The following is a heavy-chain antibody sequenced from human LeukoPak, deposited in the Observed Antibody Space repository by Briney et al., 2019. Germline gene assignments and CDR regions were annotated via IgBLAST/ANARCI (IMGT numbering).Heavy chain of an antibody. CDR2: ISSSSTTI. D-gene: IGHD5-18*01. CDR1: GFTLSDSS. V-gene: IGHV3-48*01. J-gene: IGHJ4*02. CDR3: ARNLNTADDY. Sequence: AGALRLSCTASGFTLSDSSMNWVRQAPGKGLEWLSYISSSSTTIYYADSVKGRFTISRDDVKNSLYLQMNSLRAEDTAVYYCARNLNTADDYWGQGILVTVSS.